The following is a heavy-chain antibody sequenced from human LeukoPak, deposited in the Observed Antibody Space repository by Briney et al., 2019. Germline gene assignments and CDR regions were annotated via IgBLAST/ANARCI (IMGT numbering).Heavy chain of an antibody. CDR1: GVSFSSFA. CDR3: SSLRAGDTAVYYCAKGSNNWNYAFFDS. Sequence: SGGSLRLSCAASGVSFSSFAMSWVRQAPGKGLEWVSSISGGGTATYYADSVKGRFTISRDNSKNMLYLQMSSLRAEDTAAQQVSSLRAGDTAVYYCAKGSNNWNYAFFDSWGLGTLVTVSS. D-gene: IGHD1-7*01. CDR2: ISGGGTAT. J-gene: IGHJ4*02. V-gene: IGHV3-23*01.